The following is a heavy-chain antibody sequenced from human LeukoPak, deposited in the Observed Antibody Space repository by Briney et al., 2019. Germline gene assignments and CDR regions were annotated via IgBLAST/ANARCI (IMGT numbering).Heavy chain of an antibody. D-gene: IGHD2-2*02. Sequence: PSETLSLTCTVSGGSISSYYWGWIRQPPGKGLEWIGYIYYSGSTNYNPSLKSRVTISVDTSKNQFSLKLSSVTAADTAVYYCASNKEYCSSTSCYKHYYGMDVWGQGTTVTVSS. V-gene: IGHV4-59*08. J-gene: IGHJ6*02. CDR3: ASNKEYCSSTSCYKHYYGMDV. CDR2: IYYSGST. CDR1: GGSISSYY.